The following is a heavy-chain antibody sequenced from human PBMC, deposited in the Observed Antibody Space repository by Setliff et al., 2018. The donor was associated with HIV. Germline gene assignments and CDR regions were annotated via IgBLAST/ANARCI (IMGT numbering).Heavy chain of an antibody. CDR1: LGTIDSRTYY. CDR2: VYISGST. CDR3: ARSPSWALPYFDL. J-gene: IGHJ4*02. Sequence: SETLSLTCTVSLGTIDSRTYYWSWIRQPAGKRLEWLGRVYISGSTNYNPSLRGRVAISLDASRHQFSLNLTSVTAADTAIYFCARSPSWALPYFDLWGQGGLVTVSS. V-gene: IGHV4-61*02. D-gene: IGHD3-16*01.